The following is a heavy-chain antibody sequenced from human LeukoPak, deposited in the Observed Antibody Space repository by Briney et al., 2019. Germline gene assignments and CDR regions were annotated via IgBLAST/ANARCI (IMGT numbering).Heavy chain of an antibody. D-gene: IGHD5-12*01. Sequence: SETLSLTCSVSGDSICSSAYYWGWIRQSPGEGLEWIGYIYYSGSTNYNPSLKSRVTISVDTSKNQFSLKLSSVTAADTAVYYCARDRGYPSLFDYWGQGTLVTVSS. CDR2: IYYSGST. V-gene: IGHV4-61*08. J-gene: IGHJ4*02. CDR1: GDSICSSAYY. CDR3: ARDRGYPSLFDY.